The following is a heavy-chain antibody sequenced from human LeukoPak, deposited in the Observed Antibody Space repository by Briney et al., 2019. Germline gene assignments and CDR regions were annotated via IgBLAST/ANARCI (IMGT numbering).Heavy chain of an antibody. CDR3: AREGHGDRAFDI. CDR1: GFTFSSYG. V-gene: IGHV3-7*01. D-gene: IGHD5-24*01. Sequence: PGGSLRLSCAASGFTFSSYGMHWVRQAPGKGLEWVASIKQDGSEKYYVDSVKGRFTISRDNAKNSLYLQMSSLRAEDTAVYYCAREGHGDRAFDIWGQGTMVTVSS. J-gene: IGHJ3*02. CDR2: IKQDGSEK.